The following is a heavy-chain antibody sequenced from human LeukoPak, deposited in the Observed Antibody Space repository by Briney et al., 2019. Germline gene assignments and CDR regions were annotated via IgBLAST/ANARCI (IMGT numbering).Heavy chain of an antibody. Sequence: PGGSLRLSCAASGFTFSSYTMNWVRQAPGKGLEWVSSISSSSSHIYYADSVKGRFTISRDNAKNSLYLQMNSLRAEDTAVYYCARKQWLANWGQGTLVTVSS. CDR2: ISSSSSHI. CDR3: ARKQWLAN. J-gene: IGHJ4*02. D-gene: IGHD6-19*01. CDR1: GFTFSSYT. V-gene: IGHV3-21*04.